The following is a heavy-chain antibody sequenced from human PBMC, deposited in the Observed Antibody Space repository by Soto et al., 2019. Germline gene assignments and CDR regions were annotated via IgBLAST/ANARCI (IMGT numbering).Heavy chain of an antibody. CDR2: IYYTGIT. CDR3: ATGYGSSWYDY. CDR1: GGSISSSSPY. V-gene: IGHV4-39*01. D-gene: IGHD6-13*01. J-gene: IGHJ4*02. Sequence: QLQLQESGPGLVKPSETLSLTCGVSGGSISSSSPYWGWIRQPPGKGLQWIGNIYYTGITYFNPSLKSRVTISVDTSKKQFFLKLTSVTAADPAVYYCATGYGSSWYDYWGQGTLVTVAS.